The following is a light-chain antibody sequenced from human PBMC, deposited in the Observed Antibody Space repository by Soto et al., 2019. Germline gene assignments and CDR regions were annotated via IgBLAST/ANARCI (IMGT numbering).Light chain of an antibody. CDR3: LQHYNFPYT. CDR2: AAS. CDR1: QGIGND. Sequence: AIQMTQSPSSLSASVGDRVTITCRASQGIGNDLGWYQQRPGKAPKLLIYAASSLQSGVPSTFSGSGSGTDFTLTISSLQPEDFATYYCLQHYNFPYTVGQGTKLEIK. V-gene: IGKV1-6*01. J-gene: IGKJ2*01.